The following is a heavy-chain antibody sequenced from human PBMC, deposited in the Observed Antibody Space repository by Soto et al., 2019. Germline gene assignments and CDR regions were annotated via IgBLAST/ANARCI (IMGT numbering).Heavy chain of an antibody. Sequence: SVKVSCKTSGGIFSSYAFNWVRQAPGNGLEWMGRIVPMFGTTNYTQKLQGRLTITADRSSSAAYLELSGLRSDDTAMYYCAKDLALLSSLDWPTTFDSWGQGTLVTV. J-gene: IGHJ4*02. CDR2: IVPMFGTT. D-gene: IGHD3-3*02. CDR3: AKDLALLSSLDWPTTFDS. V-gene: IGHV1-69*06. CDR1: GGIFSSYA.